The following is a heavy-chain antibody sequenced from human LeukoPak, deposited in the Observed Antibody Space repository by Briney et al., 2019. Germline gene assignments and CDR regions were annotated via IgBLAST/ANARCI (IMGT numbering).Heavy chain of an antibody. CDR3: ARGDPTVTTTGSGGLDI. V-gene: IGHV3-30*02. D-gene: IGHD4-17*01. J-gene: IGHJ3*02. CDR1: GFSFSSYG. Sequence: GGSLRLSCAASGFSFSSYGMYWVRQAPGKGLEWVAFIRYDGSNKYYADSVKGRFTISRDNAKNTLYLQMNSLRAEDTAVYYCARGDPTVTTTGSGGLDIWGQGTMVTVSS. CDR2: IRYDGSNK.